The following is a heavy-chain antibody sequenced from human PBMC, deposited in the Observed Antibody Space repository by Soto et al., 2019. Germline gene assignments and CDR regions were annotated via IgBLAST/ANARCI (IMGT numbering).Heavy chain of an antibody. CDR2: IWYDGSNK. V-gene: IGHV3-33*01. CDR1: GFTFSSYG. J-gene: IGHJ6*02. Sequence: GGSLRLSCAASGFTFSSYGMHWVRQAPGKGLEWVAVIWYDGSNKYYADSVKGRFTISRDNSKNTLYLQMNSLRAEDTAVYYCARDLTGGYYDSSGYYYTQDYYYYYGMDVWGQGTTVTV. D-gene: IGHD3-22*01. CDR3: ARDLTGGYYDSSGYYYTQDYYYYYGMDV.